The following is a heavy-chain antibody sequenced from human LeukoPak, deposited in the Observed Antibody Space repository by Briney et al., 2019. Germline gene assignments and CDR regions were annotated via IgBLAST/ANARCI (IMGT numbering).Heavy chain of an antibody. CDR2: IRSSGSPI. V-gene: IGHV3-48*03. CDR1: GFTFSSYE. CDR3: VRDPDALDY. Sequence: GGSLRLSCEASGFTFSSYEMNWVRQAPGKGLEWVAYIRSSGSPIYYADSVKGRFTISRDNAKNSLYLQMNSLRDEDTAVYYCVRDPDALDYWGQGTLVTVSS. J-gene: IGHJ4*02.